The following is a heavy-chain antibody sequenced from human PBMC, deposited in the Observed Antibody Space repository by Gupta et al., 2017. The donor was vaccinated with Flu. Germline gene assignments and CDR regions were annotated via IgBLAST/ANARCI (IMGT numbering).Heavy chain of an antibody. CDR2: IDWDDDK. CDR1: GFSLSTSGMC. J-gene: IGHJ4*02. Sequence: QVTLRESGPALVKPTQTLTLTCTFSGFSLSTSGMCVSWIRQPPGKALEWLALIDWDDDKYYSTSLKTRLTISKYTSKNQVVLTMTNMDPVDTATYYCARIIWDAEGSYYFDYWGQGTLVTVSS. CDR3: ARIIWDAEGSYYFDY. V-gene: IGHV2-70*01. D-gene: IGHD1-26*01.